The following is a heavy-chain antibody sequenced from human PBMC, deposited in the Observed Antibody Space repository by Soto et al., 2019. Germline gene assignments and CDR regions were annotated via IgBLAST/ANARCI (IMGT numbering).Heavy chain of an antibody. V-gene: IGHV4-34*01. J-gene: IGHJ3*02. CDR1: GGSFSGYY. CDR2: INHSGST. CDR3: ARAWELGYCSGGSCYADAFDI. Sequence: SETLSLTCAVYGGSFSGYYWSWIRQPPGKGLEWIGEINHSGSTNYNPSLKSRVTISVDTSKNQFSLKLSSVTAADTAVYYCARAWELGYCSGGSCYADAFDIWGQGTMVTVSS. D-gene: IGHD2-15*01.